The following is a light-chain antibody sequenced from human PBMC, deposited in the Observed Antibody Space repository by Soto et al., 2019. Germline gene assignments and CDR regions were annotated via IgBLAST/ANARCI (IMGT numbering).Light chain of an antibody. CDR1: QNIRSN. CDR2: GAS. J-gene: IGKJ4*01. Sequence: EIVMTQSPATLSVSPGEGATLSCRASQNIRSNLAWYQQKPGQSPRLLIHGASTRATGISARFSGSGSGTEFTLTLSSLHPDDFAIYYCQQYHTWLTFGGGTEVEIK. CDR3: QQYHTWLT. V-gene: IGKV3-15*01.